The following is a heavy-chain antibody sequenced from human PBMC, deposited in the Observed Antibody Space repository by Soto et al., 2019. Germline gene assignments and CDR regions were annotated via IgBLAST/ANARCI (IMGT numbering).Heavy chain of an antibody. CDR1: GYTFSSDG. CDR3: ARDAPGNTESAPGY. V-gene: IGHV1-18*01. CDR2: SNAYNGNT. Sequence: ASVKVSCKASGYTFSSDGISWVRQAPGQGLEWMGWSNAYNGNTNYIEKLQGRVTMTTDTSTSTAYMELRSLRSDDTAVYYCARDAPGNTESAPGYWGQGTLVTVSS. D-gene: IGHD1-7*01. J-gene: IGHJ4*02.